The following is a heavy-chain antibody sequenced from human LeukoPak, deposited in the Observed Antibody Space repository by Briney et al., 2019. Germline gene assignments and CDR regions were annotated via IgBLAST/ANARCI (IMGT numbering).Heavy chain of an antibody. J-gene: IGHJ3*02. V-gene: IGHV4-59*08. Sequence: ASEAQSLTCTVSGESITDYYWTWIRQPPGKGLEWIGYIYYSGSTNYNPSLKSRVTISVDTSKNQFSLKLSSVTAADTAVYYCARHALGAFDIWGQGTMVTVSS. CDR3: ARHALGAFDI. CDR1: GESITDYY. CDR2: IYYSGST.